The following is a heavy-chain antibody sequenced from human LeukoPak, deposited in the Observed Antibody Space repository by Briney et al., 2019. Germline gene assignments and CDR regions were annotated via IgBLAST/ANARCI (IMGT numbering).Heavy chain of an antibody. CDR1: GFTFSTYW. D-gene: IGHD3-10*01. CDR2: IDIDGSST. Sequence: GGSLRLSCAASGFTFSTYWMHWVRQAPGKGLVWVSRIDIDGSSTEYADSVKGRFTISRGNAKNTLHLQMNSLRAEDTAVYYCARKTDTSGSLHFDSWDQGTLVTVSS. CDR3: ARKTDTSGSLHFDS. V-gene: IGHV3-74*01. J-gene: IGHJ4*02.